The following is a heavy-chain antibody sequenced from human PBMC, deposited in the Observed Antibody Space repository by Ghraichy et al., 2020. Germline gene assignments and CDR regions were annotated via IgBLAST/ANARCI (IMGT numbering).Heavy chain of an antibody. J-gene: IGHJ4*02. D-gene: IGHD6-19*01. CDR1: GGSITSYY. Sequence: SETLSLTCTVSGGSITSYYWSWIRQPPGKGLEWIGYIYYSGATNYNPSLKSRVTISVDTSKNQFSLKLSSVTAADTAVYYCARGAQGQWLAPIDYWGQGTLVTVSS. CDR2: IYYSGAT. V-gene: IGHV4-59*12. CDR3: ARGAQGQWLAPIDY.